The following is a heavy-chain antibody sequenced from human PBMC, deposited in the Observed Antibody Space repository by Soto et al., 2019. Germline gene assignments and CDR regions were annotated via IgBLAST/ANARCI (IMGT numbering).Heavy chain of an antibody. CDR1: GGSIGSGAYS. D-gene: IGHD3-3*01. V-gene: IGHV4-30-2*01. J-gene: IGHJ6*02. CDR3: ARQGFLEWSLREDYYFYGMDV. Sequence: QLQLQESGSGLVKPSQTLSVTCAVSGGSIGSGAYSWSWIRQPPGEGLEWIGYIYHTGDTYYNPSLKSRVTISIDKSKNQFSLKLTSVTAADTAVYYCARQGFLEWSLREDYYFYGMDVWGQGTTITVS. CDR2: IYHTGDT.